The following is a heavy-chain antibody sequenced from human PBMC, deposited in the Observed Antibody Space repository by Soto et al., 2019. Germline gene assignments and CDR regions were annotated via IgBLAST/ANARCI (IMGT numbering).Heavy chain of an antibody. CDR1: GFTFSSYA. J-gene: IGHJ6*02. V-gene: IGHV3-23*01. D-gene: IGHD3-3*01. Sequence: GGCLTLAWAASGFTFSSYAMSWVRQAPGKGLEWVSAISGSGGSTYYADSVKGRFTISRDNSKNTLYLQMNSLRAEDTAVYYCAKDPNYDFWSGRYGMDVWGQGTTVTVSS. CDR2: ISGSGGST. CDR3: AKDPNYDFWSGRYGMDV.